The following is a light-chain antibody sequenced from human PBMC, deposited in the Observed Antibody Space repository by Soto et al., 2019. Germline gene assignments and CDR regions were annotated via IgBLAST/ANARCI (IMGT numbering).Light chain of an antibody. CDR3: QQHSHWPPWT. CDR1: ENVRTF. V-gene: IGKV3-11*01. J-gene: IGKJ1*01. Sequence: EVVLTQSPATLSLSPGERATISCRASENVRTFVDWYQQKPGQAPRHLIYGASNRATGIPARFSGSGSGTDFTLNISDLEPEDFAVYYCQQHSHWPPWTFGQGTRVEI. CDR2: GAS.